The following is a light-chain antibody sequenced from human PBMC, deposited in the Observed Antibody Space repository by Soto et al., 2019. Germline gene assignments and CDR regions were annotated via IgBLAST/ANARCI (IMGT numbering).Light chain of an antibody. CDR3: QHYNNWPPYT. J-gene: IGKJ5*01. Sequence: EIVMTQSPATLSVSPGERDTLSCRASQSVSSKLAWYQQRPGQAPRLLIYGASTRATGIPARFSGSGSGAEFTLTISSLQSEDFVVYYCQHYNNWPPYTFGQGTRLEIK. CDR2: GAS. V-gene: IGKV3-15*01. CDR1: QSVSSK.